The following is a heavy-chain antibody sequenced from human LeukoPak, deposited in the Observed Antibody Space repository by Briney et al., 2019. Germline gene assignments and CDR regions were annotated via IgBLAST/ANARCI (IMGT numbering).Heavy chain of an antibody. D-gene: IGHD7-27*01. CDR2: ISAYNGNT. V-gene: IGHV1-18*01. J-gene: IGHJ6*02. CDR1: GYTFTSYG. Sequence: SVKVSCKASGYTFTSYGVSWVRQAPGQGLESMGWISAYNGNTNYAQKVQGRVTMTRDTSTSTAYMELRSLRSDDTAVYYCARGLPWGQNSLYGMDVWGQGTTVTVSS. CDR3: ARGLPWGQNSLYGMDV.